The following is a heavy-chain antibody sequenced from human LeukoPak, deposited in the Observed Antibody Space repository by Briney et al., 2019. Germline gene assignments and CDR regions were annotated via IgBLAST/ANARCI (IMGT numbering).Heavy chain of an antibody. V-gene: IGHV3-7*01. CDR1: GFTLSSYW. Sequence: PGGSLRLSCAASGFTLSSYWMSWVRQAPGKGLGWGANIKQDGSEKYYVDSLKGLFTISRENAKHSLYLQMNSLRAEDTAVYYCARDEITMIVVVPLDYWGQGTLVTVSS. CDR2: IKQDGSEK. CDR3: ARDEITMIVVVPLDY. J-gene: IGHJ4*02. D-gene: IGHD3-22*01.